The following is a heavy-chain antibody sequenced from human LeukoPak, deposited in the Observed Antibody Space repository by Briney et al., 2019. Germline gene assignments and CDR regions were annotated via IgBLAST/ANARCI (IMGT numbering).Heavy chain of an antibody. CDR1: GGSINSGSDY. J-gene: IGHJ4*02. Sequence: SETLSLTCTVSGGSINSGSDYWSWIPQPAGKGLEWIGHIYTSGSTNYNPSLKSQVTMSVDTSKNHFSLKLSSVTAADTAVYYCSDSADYWGQGTLVTVSS. V-gene: IGHV4-61*09. CDR2: IYTSGST. D-gene: IGHD5-18*01. CDR3: SDSADY.